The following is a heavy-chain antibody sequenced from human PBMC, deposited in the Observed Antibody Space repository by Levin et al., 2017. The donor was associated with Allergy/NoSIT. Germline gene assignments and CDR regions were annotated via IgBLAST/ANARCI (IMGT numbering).Heavy chain of an antibody. Sequence: GGSLRLSCAASGFTFSSYAMSWVRQAPGKGLEWVSAISGSGGSTYYADSVKGRFTISRDNSKNTLYLQMNSLRAEDTAVYYCAKDHPHYYDSSGGRSYWGQGTLVTVSS. V-gene: IGHV3-23*01. D-gene: IGHD3-22*01. CDR1: GFTFSSYA. CDR2: ISGSGGST. J-gene: IGHJ4*02. CDR3: AKDHPHYYDSSGGRSY.